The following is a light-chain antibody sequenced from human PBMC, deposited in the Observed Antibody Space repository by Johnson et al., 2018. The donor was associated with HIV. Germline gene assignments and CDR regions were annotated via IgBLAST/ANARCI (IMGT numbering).Light chain of an antibody. Sequence: QSALTQPPSVSAAPGQKVTISCSGSSSNIGNNYVSWYQQLPGTAPKLLIYDNNKRPSGIPDRFSGSKSGTAATLGISGTQTGDEADYCFGTVDSGLRTGFFGTGTKVTVL. CDR2: DNN. CDR3: GTVDSGLRTGF. CDR1: SSNIGNNY. J-gene: IGLJ1*01. V-gene: IGLV1-51*01.